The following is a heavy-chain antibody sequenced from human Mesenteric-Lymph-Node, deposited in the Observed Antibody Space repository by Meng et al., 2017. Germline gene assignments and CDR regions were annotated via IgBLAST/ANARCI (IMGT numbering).Heavy chain of an antibody. J-gene: IGHJ4*02. CDR2: ISSSSSYI. V-gene: IGHV3-21*01. CDR1: GFTFSSYS. CDR3: ARSVPWYSSGWYVFVY. Sequence: GGSLRLSCAASGFTFSSYSMNWVRQAPGKGLEWVSSISSSSSYIYYADSVKGRFTISRDNAKNSLYLQMNSLRAEDTAVYYCARSVPWYSSGWYVFVYWGQGTLVTVSS. D-gene: IGHD6-19*01.